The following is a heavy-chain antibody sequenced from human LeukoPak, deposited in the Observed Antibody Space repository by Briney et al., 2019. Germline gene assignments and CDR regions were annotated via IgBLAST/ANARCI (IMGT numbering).Heavy chain of an antibody. CDR2: IYYSGST. J-gene: IGHJ3*02. CDR1: GGSISSYY. Sequence: PSETLSLTCTVSGGSISSYYWSWIRQPPGKGLEWIGYIYYSGSTYYNPSLKSRVTISVDTSKNQFSLKLSSVTAADTAVYYCARGWDDSSGYYPPMCAFDIWGQGTMVTVSS. D-gene: IGHD3-22*01. V-gene: IGHV4-30-4*08. CDR3: ARGWDDSSGYYPPMCAFDI.